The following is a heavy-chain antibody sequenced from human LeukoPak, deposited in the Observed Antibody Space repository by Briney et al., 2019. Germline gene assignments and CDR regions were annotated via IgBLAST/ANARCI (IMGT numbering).Heavy chain of an antibody. J-gene: IGHJ5*02. CDR3: ARAVTYFYGSVTYDWFDP. V-gene: IGHV3-74*01. D-gene: IGHD3-10*01. Sequence: GGSLRLSCAASGFTFSSYWMHWVRQTPGKGLVWVSRIKSDGSTIYTDSVKGRFTISRDNARNTLYLQMNSLRVEDTAMYYCARAVTYFYGSVTYDWFDPWGQGTLVTVSS. CDR2: IKSDGST. CDR1: GFTFSSYW.